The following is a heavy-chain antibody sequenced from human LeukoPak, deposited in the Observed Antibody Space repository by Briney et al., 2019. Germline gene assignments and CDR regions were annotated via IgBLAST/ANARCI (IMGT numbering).Heavy chain of an antibody. J-gene: IGHJ3*02. D-gene: IGHD3-10*01. V-gene: IGHV4-59*01. CDR1: GVSISSYY. CDR2: IYYSGST. CDR3: ARVSRGEGTAYAFDI. Sequence: SETLSLTCTVSGVSISSYYWSWIRQPPGKGLEWIGYIYYSGSTNYNPSLKSRVTISVDTSKNPFSLKLSSVTAADTAVYYCARVSRGEGTAYAFDIWGQGTMVTVSS.